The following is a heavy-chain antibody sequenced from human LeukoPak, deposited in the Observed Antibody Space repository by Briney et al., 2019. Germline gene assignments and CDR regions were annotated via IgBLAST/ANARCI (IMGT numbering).Heavy chain of an antibody. Sequence: SETLSLTCTVPGGSISSYYWSWIRQPPGKGLEWIGYIYYSGSTNYNPSLKSRVTISVDSSRNQFSLKLRSVTAADTAVYFCARTRRPFRSSNSRYFDNWGQGTLVTVSS. V-gene: IGHV4-59*08. D-gene: IGHD2-2*01. CDR2: IYYSGST. CDR3: ARTRRPFRSSNSRYFDN. CDR1: GGSISSYY. J-gene: IGHJ4*02.